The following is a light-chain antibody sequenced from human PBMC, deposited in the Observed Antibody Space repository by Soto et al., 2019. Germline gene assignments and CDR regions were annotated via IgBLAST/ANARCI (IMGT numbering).Light chain of an antibody. V-gene: IGLV2-23*01. Sequence: QAASVSGSPGQSITISCTGTSSDVGSYNLVSWYQQHPGKAPKLMIYEGSTRPSGVSNRFSGSKSGNTASLTISGLQAEDEADYYCCSYAGSSTFYVFGTGTKLTVL. CDR3: CSYAGSSTFYV. CDR2: EGS. J-gene: IGLJ1*01. CDR1: SSDVGSYNL.